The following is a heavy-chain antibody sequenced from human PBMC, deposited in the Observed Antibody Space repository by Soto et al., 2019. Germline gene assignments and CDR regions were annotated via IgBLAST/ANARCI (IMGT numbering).Heavy chain of an antibody. CDR1: GFTFSSYA. CDR2: ISGSGGST. Sequence: GSLRLSCAASGFTFSSYAMSWVRQAPGKGLEWVSAISGSGGSTYYAGSVKGRFTISRDNSKNTLYLQMNSLRAEDTAVYYCAKDRKRFGTYYGMDVWGQGTTVTVS. V-gene: IGHV3-23*01. CDR3: AKDRKRFGTYYGMDV. J-gene: IGHJ6*02. D-gene: IGHD3-10*01.